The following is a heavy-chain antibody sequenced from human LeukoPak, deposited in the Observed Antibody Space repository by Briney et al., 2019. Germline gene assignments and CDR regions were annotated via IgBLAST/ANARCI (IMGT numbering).Heavy chain of an antibody. D-gene: IGHD6-19*01. CDR1: GGSFSGYY. J-gene: IGHJ5*02. Sequence: SETLSLTCAGYGGSFSGYYWSWIRQPPGKWLEWIGEINHSGSTNYNPSLKSRVTISVDTSKNQFSLKLSSVTAADTAVYYCARVLGSSGSWGQGTLVTVSS. V-gene: IGHV4-34*01. CDR3: ARVLGSSGS. CDR2: INHSGST.